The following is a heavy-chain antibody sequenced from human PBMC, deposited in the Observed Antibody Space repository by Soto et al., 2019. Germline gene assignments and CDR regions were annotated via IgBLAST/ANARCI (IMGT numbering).Heavy chain of an antibody. CDR1: GGSISSGDYY. CDR3: ATQGGILTGYDY. V-gene: IGHV4-30-4*01. CDR2: IYYSGST. Sequence: SETLSLTCTVSGGSISSGDYYWSWTRQPPGKGLEWIGYIYYSGSTYYNPSLKSRVTISVDTSKNQFSLKLSSVTAADTAVYYCATQGGILTGYDYWGQGTLVTVSS. D-gene: IGHD3-9*01. J-gene: IGHJ4*02.